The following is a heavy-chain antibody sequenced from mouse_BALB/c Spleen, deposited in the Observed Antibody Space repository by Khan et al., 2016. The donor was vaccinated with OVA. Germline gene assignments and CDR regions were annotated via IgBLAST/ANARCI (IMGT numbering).Heavy chain of an antibody. Sequence: QVQLQQSGAELARPGASVKLSCKASGYTFTDYYINWVKQRTGQGLEWIGEISPGSGDTYYNEKFKGKATLTADKSSTTAYMQLSSRTSEASAVDFCARRNYFGYTFAYWGQGTLVTVSA. J-gene: IGHJ3*01. CDR2: ISPGSGDT. CDR1: GYTFTDYY. D-gene: IGHD1-2*01. CDR3: ARRNYFGYTFAY. V-gene: IGHV1-77*01.